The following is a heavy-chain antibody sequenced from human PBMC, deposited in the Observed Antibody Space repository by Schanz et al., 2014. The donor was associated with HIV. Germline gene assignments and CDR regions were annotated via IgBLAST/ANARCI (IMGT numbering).Heavy chain of an antibody. Sequence: VQLVESGGGLVQPGGSLRLSCAASGFTFSRYWMTWVRQAPGKGLEWVAVISYDGRNKYYADSVKGRFTISRDNSKNTLYLQMDSLRVEDTAVYYCTRLFTARRGYFDYWAQGVLVTVSS. CDR1: GFTFSRYW. CDR3: TRLFTARRGYFDY. CDR2: ISYDGRNK. D-gene: IGHD3-10*01. J-gene: IGHJ4*02. V-gene: IGHV3-30*03.